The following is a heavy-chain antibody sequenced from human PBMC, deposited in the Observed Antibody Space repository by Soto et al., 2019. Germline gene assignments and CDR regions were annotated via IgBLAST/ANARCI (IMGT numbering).Heavy chain of an antibody. CDR2: IYPGDSDT. Sequence: GESLKISCKGSGYSFTNYWIGWVRQMPGKGLEWMGMIYPGDSDTRHSPSFRGQVTFSADKSISTAYLQWRSLKASDTAIYYCARLGPAAGFSSTLFYFDHWGQGTLVTV. CDR1: GYSFTNYW. CDR3: ARLGPAAGFSSTLFYFDH. D-gene: IGHD6-13*01. V-gene: IGHV5-51*01. J-gene: IGHJ4*02.